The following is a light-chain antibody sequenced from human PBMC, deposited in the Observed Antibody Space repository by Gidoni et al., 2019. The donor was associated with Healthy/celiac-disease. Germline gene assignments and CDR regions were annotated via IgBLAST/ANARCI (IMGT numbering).Light chain of an antibody. CDR2: GAS. V-gene: IGKV3-15*01. Sequence: EIVMTQSPATLSVSPGERATRSCRASQSVRSNLAWYQQKPGQAPRLLIYGASTRATVIPARFSGSGSGTEFTLTISSLQSEDFAVYYCQQYNNWPPITCGQGTRLEIK. CDR1: QSVRSN. CDR3: QQYNNWPPIT. J-gene: IGKJ5*01.